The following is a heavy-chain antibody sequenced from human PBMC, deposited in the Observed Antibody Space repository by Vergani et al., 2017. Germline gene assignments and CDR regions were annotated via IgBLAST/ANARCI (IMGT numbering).Heavy chain of an antibody. CDR3: AKGRGDYDYIWGSSGPGYYYYYMDV. V-gene: IGHV3-33*06. CDR2: IWYDGSNK. J-gene: IGHJ6*03. Sequence: QVQLVESGGGVVQPGRSLRLSCAASGFTFSSYGMHWVRQAPGKGLEWVAVIWYDGSNKYYADSVKGRVTISRDNSKNTLYLQMNSLRAEDTAVYYCAKGRGDYDYIWGSSGPGYYYYYMDVWGKGTTVTVSS. CDR1: GFTFSSYG. D-gene: IGHD3-16*01.